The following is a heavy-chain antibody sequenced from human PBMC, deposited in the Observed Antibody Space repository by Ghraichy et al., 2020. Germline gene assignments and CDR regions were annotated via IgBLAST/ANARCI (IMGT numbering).Heavy chain of an antibody. D-gene: IGHD2/OR15-2a*01. J-gene: IGHJ2*01. V-gene: IGHV3-53*01. CDR1: GFTVSSNY. Sequence: GGSLRLSCAASGFTVSSNYMSWVRQAPRKGLEWVSVIYSSGSTHSSDSVEGRFTISRDTSKNTLYLQMNSLRAEDTAVYYCARGGGFYGVHSRYWYFDLWGRGTLVTVSS. CDR2: IYSSGST. CDR3: ARGGGFYGVHSRYWYFDL.